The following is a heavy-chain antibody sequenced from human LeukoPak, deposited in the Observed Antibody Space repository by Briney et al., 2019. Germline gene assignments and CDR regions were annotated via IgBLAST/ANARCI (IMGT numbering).Heavy chain of an antibody. V-gene: IGHV3-23*01. D-gene: IGHD6-19*01. CDR3: AKRGLAGWYAPNWYFDL. J-gene: IGHJ2*01. CDR2: IIGSGGST. Sequence: GGSLRLSCAASGFTFSSYAMSWVRQAPGKGLEWVSAIIGSGGSTYYADSVKGRFTISRDNSKNTLYLQMNSLRAEDTAVYYCAKRGLAGWYAPNWYFDLWGRGTLVTVSS. CDR1: GFTFSSYA.